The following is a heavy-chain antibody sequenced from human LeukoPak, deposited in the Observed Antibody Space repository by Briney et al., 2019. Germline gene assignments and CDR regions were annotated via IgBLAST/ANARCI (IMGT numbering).Heavy chain of an antibody. CDR2: ISSSSSYI. J-gene: IGHJ4*02. CDR3: AKDAVVVVPAANYFDY. CDR1: GFTFSSYS. Sequence: PGGSLRLSCAASGFTFSSYSMNWVRQAPGKGLEWVSSISSSSSYIYYADSVKGRFTISRDNSKNTLYLQMNSLRAEDTAVYYCAKDAVVVVPAANYFDYWGQGTLVTVSS. D-gene: IGHD2-2*01. V-gene: IGHV3-21*01.